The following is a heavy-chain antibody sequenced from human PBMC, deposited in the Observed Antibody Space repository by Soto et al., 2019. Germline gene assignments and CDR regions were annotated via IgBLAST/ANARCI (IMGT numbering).Heavy chain of an antibody. J-gene: IGHJ4*02. Sequence: QVRLEQSRAEVKEPGASVKISCKASGYDFNSYSIHWLRQAPGQRPEYMGRINGGIGNTKFSQKFQDRLTISRDTSASAMYMELSSLTSDDTGVYYGARSSVTIDGLDFWGQGTLVIVSS. CDR2: INGGIGNT. V-gene: IGHV1-3*01. D-gene: IGHD4-17*01. CDR1: GYDFNSYS. CDR3: ARSSVTIDGLDF.